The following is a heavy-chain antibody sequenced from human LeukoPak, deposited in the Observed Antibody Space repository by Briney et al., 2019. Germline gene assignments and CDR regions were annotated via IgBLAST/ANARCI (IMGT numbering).Heavy chain of an antibody. J-gene: IGHJ4*02. D-gene: IGHD5-12*01. V-gene: IGHV4-30-4*01. CDR1: GGSISSGDYY. CDR3: ARDPVGILSGYDPY. Sequence: SETLFLTCTVSGGSISSGDYYWSWIRQPPGKGLEWIGYIYYSGSTYYNPSLKSRVTISVDTSKNQFSLKLSSVTAADTAVYYCARDPVGILSGYDPYWGQGTLVTVSS. CDR2: IYYSGST.